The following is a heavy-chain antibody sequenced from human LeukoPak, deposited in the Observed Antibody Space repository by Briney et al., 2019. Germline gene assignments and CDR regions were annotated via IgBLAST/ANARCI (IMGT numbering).Heavy chain of an antibody. V-gene: IGHV4-59*12. CDR2: IYYSGST. CDR1: GGSFSGYY. Sequence: SETLSLTCAVYGGSFSGYYCSWIRQPPGKGLEWIGFIYYSGSTNYNPSLKSRVTISVDKSKNQFSLKLSSVTAAASVVDYCVRRDDTWGEGTMVTVSS. J-gene: IGHJ3*02. CDR3: VRRDDT.